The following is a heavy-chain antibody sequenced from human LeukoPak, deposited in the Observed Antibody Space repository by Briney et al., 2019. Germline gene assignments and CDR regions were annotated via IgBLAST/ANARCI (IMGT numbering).Heavy chain of an antibody. V-gene: IGHV5-51*01. Sequence: GESLKISCKGSGYRFTSYWIGWVRQMPGKGLEWMGIIYPGDSDTRYSPSFQGQVTISADKSINTAYLQWSSLKASDTAMYYCSAASSGYYYRYWGQGTLVTVSS. D-gene: IGHD3-22*01. J-gene: IGHJ4*02. CDR1: GYRFTSYW. CDR3: SAASSGYYYRY. CDR2: IYPGDSDT.